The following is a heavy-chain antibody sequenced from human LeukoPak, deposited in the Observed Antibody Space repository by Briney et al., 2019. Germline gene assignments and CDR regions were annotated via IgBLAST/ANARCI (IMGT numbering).Heavy chain of an antibody. J-gene: IGHJ3*02. V-gene: IGHV4-39*01. CDR1: GGSISSSSYY. CDR3: ARRLVGTSVLNDAFDI. CDR2: IYYSGST. D-gene: IGHD2-15*01. Sequence: PSETLSLTCTVSGGSISSSSYYWSWIRQPPGKGLEWIGSIYYSGSTYYNPSLKSRVTISVDTSKNQFSLKLSSVTAADTAVYYCARRLVGTSVLNDAFDIWGQGTMVTVSS.